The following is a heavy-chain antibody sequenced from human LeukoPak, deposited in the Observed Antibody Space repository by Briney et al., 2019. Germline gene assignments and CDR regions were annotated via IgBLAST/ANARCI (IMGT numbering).Heavy chain of an antibody. Sequence: SETLCLTCTVSGGSISSYYWSWIRQPPGKGLEWIGYIYYSGRTNYNPSLKSRVTIAVDASKNQFSLKLSSVTAADTAVYYCASDILPGHGAFDIWGQGTMVTVSS. CDR2: IYYSGRT. V-gene: IGHV4-59*01. D-gene: IGHD3-9*01. CDR1: GGSISSYY. CDR3: ASDILPGHGAFDI. J-gene: IGHJ3*02.